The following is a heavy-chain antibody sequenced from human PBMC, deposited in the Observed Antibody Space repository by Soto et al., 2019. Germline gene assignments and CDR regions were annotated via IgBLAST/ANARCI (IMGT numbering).Heavy chain of an antibody. CDR1: GFTYDDYA. CDR3: AQVPLDSSGYYGGMDV. J-gene: IGHJ6*02. Sequence: EVQLVESGGGLVQPGRSLRLSCAASGFTYDDYAMHWVRQAPGKGLEWVSGISWNSGSIGYADSVKGRFTISRDNAKNSLYLQMNSLRAEDTALYYCAQVPLDSSGYYGGMDVWGQGTTVTVSS. D-gene: IGHD3-22*01. CDR2: ISWNSGSI. V-gene: IGHV3-9*01.